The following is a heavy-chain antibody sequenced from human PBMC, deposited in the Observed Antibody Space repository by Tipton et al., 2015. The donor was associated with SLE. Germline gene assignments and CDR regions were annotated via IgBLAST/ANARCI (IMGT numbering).Heavy chain of an antibody. V-gene: IGHV4-4*08. CDR2: IYMSGST. D-gene: IGHD3-10*01. Sequence: TLSLTCTVSGGSISGYYWRGVRQPAGRGLEWIGHIYMSGSTNYNTSLKRRVTISIDTSANQFSLKLSSVTAADTAVYYWAKAKGGRINMVRGMINAFDVWGQGTTVIVSS. CDR1: GGSISGYY. CDR3: AKAKGGRINMVRGMINAFDV. J-gene: IGHJ3*01.